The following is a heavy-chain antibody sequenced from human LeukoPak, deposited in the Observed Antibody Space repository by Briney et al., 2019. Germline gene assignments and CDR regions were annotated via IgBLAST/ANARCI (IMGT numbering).Heavy chain of an antibody. CDR3: AKDPSPYGSGSYFDY. D-gene: IGHD3-10*01. CDR2: ISGSGGTT. V-gene: IGHV3-23*01. Sequence: SGGSLRLSCASSGFTFSSYAMSWVRQAPGTGLEWVSTISGSGGTTYYADSVKGRFTIARDNSKNTLYLQMNSLRAEDTAVYFCAKDPSPYGSGSYFDYWGRGTLVTVSS. J-gene: IGHJ4*02. CDR1: GFTFSSYA.